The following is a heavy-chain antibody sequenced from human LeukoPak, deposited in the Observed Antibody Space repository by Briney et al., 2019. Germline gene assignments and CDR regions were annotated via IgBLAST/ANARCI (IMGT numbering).Heavy chain of an antibody. CDR2: INHSGST. CDR1: GGSISSGGYY. J-gene: IGHJ3*02. D-gene: IGHD2-8*02. V-gene: IGHV4-39*01. CDR3: ARHSTGLYFGTRVGFDI. Sequence: SETLSLTCTVSGGSISSGGYYWSWIRQPPGKGLEWIGEINHSGSTNYNPSLKSRVTISVDTSKNQFSLKLSSVTAADTAVYYCARHSTGLYFGTRVGFDIWGQGTMVTVSS.